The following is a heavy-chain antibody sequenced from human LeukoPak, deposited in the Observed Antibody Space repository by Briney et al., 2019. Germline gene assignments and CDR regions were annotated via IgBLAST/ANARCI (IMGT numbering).Heavy chain of an antibody. Sequence: GESLKISCAASGFTFDDYGMSWARRAPGKGLEWVSGINWNGGSTGYADSVKGRFTISRDNAKNSLYLQMNSLGAEDTALYHCARGDLRYFDWLPSIYYFDYWGQGTLVTVSS. CDR1: GFTFDDYG. V-gene: IGHV3-20*01. J-gene: IGHJ4*02. D-gene: IGHD3-9*01. CDR2: INWNGGST. CDR3: ARGDLRYFDWLPSIYYFDY.